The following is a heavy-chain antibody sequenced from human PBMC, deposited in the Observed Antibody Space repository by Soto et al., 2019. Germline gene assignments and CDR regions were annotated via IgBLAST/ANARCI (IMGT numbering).Heavy chain of an antibody. CDR2: MNPNTGNS. CDR3: ARRAETNGWNGFGADKYYFDF. J-gene: IGHJ4*02. V-gene: IGHV1-8*01. Sequence: VKVSCNPSRYNFTTYDIYWVRQATGQGLEWMGWMNPNTGNSGYAQKFQGRVTMTSDTSISTAHMELSSLRSEDTAVYYCARRAETNGWNGFGADKYYFDFWGQGTLVTVSS. CDR1: RYNFTTYD. D-gene: IGHD1-1*01.